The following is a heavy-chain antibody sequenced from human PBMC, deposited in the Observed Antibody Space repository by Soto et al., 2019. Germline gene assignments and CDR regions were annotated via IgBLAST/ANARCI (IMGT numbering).Heavy chain of an antibody. CDR2: ISAYNGNT. V-gene: IGHV1-18*01. J-gene: IGHJ4*02. CDR3: ARDKGYDILTGSYTPCLDY. D-gene: IGHD3-9*01. Sequence: QVQLVQSGAEVKKPGASVKVSCKASGYTFTSYGISWVRQAPGQGLEWMGWISAYNGNTNYAQKLQGRVTMTTDTSTSTAYMELRSLRSDDTAVYYCARDKGYDILTGSYTPCLDYWGQGTLVTVSS. CDR1: GYTFTSYG.